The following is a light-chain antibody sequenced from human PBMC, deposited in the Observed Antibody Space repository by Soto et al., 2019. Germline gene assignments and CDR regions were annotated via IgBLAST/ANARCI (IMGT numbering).Light chain of an antibody. J-gene: IGKJ4*01. Sequence: EIVMTQSPATLSVSPGERATLSCRASESVSNNLAWYQQKFGQAPRLLIYHASTRATGIPARFSGSGSGTELTLTISSLQSEDFALYYCQQYNAWPLTFGGGTKVEIK. CDR2: HAS. CDR1: ESVSNN. V-gene: IGKV3-15*01. CDR3: QQYNAWPLT.